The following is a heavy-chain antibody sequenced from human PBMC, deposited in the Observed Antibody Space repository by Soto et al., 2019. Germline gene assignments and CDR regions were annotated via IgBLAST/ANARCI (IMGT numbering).Heavy chain of an antibody. CDR2: LYDLDGT. D-gene: IGHD3-10*01. CDR1: GFTVSGKKY. J-gene: IGHJ3*02. V-gene: IGHV3-53*01. Sequence: GGSLRLSCAAFGFTVSGKKYVAWVRQAPGKGLEWVSALYDLDGTYYADSVKGRFTTSSDSSRTTVYLQMNDLRPDDTAVYSCATWHLREHAYDIWGQGTTVPVSS. CDR3: ATWHLREHAYDI.